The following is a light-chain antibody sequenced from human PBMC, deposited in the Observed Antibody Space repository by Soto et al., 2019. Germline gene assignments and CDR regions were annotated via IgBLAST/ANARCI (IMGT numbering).Light chain of an antibody. V-gene: IGLV2-8*01. Sequence: QSALTQPPSASGSPGQSVTISCTGTSSDVGGYNYVSWYQQHPGKAPKLMIYEVTKRPSGVPDRFSGSKSGNTASLTVSGLQAEDEGDFYCSSYAGSNNFVVFGGGIKLTVL. CDR3: SSYAGSNNFVV. CDR2: EVT. J-gene: IGLJ2*01. CDR1: SSDVGGYNY.